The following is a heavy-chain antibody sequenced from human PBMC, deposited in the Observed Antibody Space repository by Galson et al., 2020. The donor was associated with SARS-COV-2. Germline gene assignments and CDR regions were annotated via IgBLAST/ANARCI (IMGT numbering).Heavy chain of an antibody. CDR3: ARDGGYGDYEDAFDI. Sequence: SETLSLTCTVSGGSISSYYWSWIRQPPGKGLEWIGYIYYSGSTNYNPSLKSRVTISVDTSKNQFSLKLSSVTAADTAVYYCARDGGYGDYEDAFDIWGQGTMVTVSS. CDR1: GGSISSYY. J-gene: IGHJ3*02. CDR2: IYYSGST. V-gene: IGHV4-59*01. D-gene: IGHD4-17*01.